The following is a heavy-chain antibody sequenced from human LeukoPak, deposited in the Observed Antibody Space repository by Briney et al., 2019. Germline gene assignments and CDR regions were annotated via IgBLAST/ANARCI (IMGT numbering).Heavy chain of an antibody. CDR1: GYTFTSYY. CDR3: ATARGLYWFDP. V-gene: IGHV1-46*01. D-gene: IGHD3-10*01. CDR2: INPSGGST. J-gene: IGHJ5*02. Sequence: ASVKVSCKASGYTFTSYYMHWVRQAPGQGLEWMGIINPSGGSTSYAQKFQGRVTMTRDTSTSTVYMELSSLRSEDTAVYYCATARGLYWFDPWGQGTLVTVSS.